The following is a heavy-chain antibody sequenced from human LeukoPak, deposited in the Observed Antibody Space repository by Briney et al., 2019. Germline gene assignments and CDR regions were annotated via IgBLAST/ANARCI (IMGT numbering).Heavy chain of an antibody. CDR1: GFTFDDYA. Sequence: GGSLRLSCAASGFTFDDYAMHWVRQAPGKGLEWVSGISWNSGSIGYADSVKGRFTISRDNAKNSLYLQMNSLRAEDTAVYYCAKDLITMVRGGDYWGQGTLVTVSS. CDR3: AKDLITMVRGGDY. D-gene: IGHD3-10*01. CDR2: ISWNSGSI. V-gene: IGHV3-9*01. J-gene: IGHJ4*02.